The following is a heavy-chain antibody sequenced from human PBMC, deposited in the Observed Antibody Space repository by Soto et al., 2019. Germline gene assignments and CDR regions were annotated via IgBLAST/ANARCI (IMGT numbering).Heavy chain of an antibody. CDR1: GFTFSSFA. V-gene: IGHV3-23*01. D-gene: IGHD3-16*02. CDR2: LSGSGGDT. Sequence: EVQLLESGGGLVQPGGSLRLSCVASGFTFSSFAMSWVRQAPGKGLEWVSTLSGSGGDTYYADSVNGRFTISRDKSKNTLYLQMDRLRVEDTAVYYCAKRGGYDYVWKSYRPDYWGQGTPVSVSS. CDR3: AKRGGYDYVWKSYRPDY. J-gene: IGHJ4*02.